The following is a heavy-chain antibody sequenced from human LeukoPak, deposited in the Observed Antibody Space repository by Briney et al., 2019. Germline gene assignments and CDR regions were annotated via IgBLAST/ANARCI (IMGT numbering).Heavy chain of an antibody. Sequence: SQTLSLTCTVSGGSISSGGYYWSWIRQPPGKGLEWIGYIYHSGSTYYNPSLKSRVTISVDRSKNQFSLKLSSVTAADTGVYYCARAGGYVIDPWGQGTLVTVSS. J-gene: IGHJ5*02. CDR2: IYHSGST. CDR1: GGSISSGGYY. V-gene: IGHV4-30-2*01. D-gene: IGHD3-16*01. CDR3: ARAGGYVIDP.